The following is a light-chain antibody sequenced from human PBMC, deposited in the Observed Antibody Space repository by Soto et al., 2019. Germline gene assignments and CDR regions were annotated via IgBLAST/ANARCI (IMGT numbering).Light chain of an antibody. CDR2: GAS. V-gene: IGKV3-20*01. CDR3: HQYGRSPPT. Sequence: EIVLNQSPSHLSLSPGERANLSLKASQSVSSSYLAWYQQKPGQAPRLLIYGASSRATGIPDRFSGSGSGTDVTLNTSRLEPEDFAVYYCHQYGRSPPTFAQGPRWIS. CDR1: QSVSSSY. J-gene: IGKJ1*01.